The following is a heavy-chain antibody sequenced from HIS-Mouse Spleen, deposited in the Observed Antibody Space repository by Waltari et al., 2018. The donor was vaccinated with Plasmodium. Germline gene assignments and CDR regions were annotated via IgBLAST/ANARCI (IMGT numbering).Heavy chain of an antibody. CDR1: VGSFSGYY. CDR3: ARGLRGHYWYFDL. V-gene: IGHV4-34*01. CDR2: INQSAST. Sequence: QVQLQQWGAGLLKPSETLSLTCAVHVGSFSGYYCSWTRQPPGKGLEWFGEINQSASTKYNPSLKSRVTISVDTSKNQFSLKLSSVTAADTAVYYCARGLRGHYWYFDLWGRGTLVTVSS. J-gene: IGHJ2*01. D-gene: IGHD3-10*01.